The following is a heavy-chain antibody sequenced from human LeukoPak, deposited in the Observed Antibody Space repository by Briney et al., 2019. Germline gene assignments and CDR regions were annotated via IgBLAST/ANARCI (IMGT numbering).Heavy chain of an antibody. J-gene: IGHJ4*02. CDR1: GFTFSSYG. Sequence: GGSLRLSCAASGFTFSSYGMSWVRQAPGKGLEWVSAISGSGGSTYYADSVKGRFTISRDNAKNSLYLQMNSLRAEDTAVYYCARDLEADYYDSSGSSQGYWGQGTLVTVSS. CDR3: ARDLEADYYDSSGSSQGY. CDR2: ISGSGGST. V-gene: IGHV3-23*01. D-gene: IGHD3-22*01.